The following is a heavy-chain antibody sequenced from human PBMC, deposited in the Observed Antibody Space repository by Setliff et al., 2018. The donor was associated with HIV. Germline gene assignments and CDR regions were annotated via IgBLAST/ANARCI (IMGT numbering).Heavy chain of an antibody. V-gene: IGHV3-23*01. CDR3: ARTLTGRAPLATIDF. Sequence: GGSLRLSCAASGFTFTDYAMNWVRQAPGKGLEWVAGMSGSDNTTFYADSVKGRFTISRDNSKNTLYLQMNSLRAEDTAVYYCARTLTGRAPLATIDFWGQGALVTVSS. CDR2: MSGSDNTT. J-gene: IGHJ4*02. D-gene: IGHD1-20*01. CDR1: GFTFTDYA.